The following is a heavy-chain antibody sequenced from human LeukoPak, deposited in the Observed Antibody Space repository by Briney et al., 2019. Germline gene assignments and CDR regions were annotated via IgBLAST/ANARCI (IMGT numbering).Heavy chain of an antibody. CDR1: GFTFDDYG. D-gene: IGHD7-27*01. J-gene: IGHJ4*02. Sequence: GGSLRLSCAASGFTFDDYGMSWVRHAPGKGLEWVSGINWYGGNTGYADSVKGRFTISRDNAKNSLYLQMNSLRAEDTALYYCAREAAWGQGSLGLDYWGQGNLVTVSS. CDR3: AREAAWGQGSLGLDY. V-gene: IGHV3-20*04. CDR2: INWYGGNT.